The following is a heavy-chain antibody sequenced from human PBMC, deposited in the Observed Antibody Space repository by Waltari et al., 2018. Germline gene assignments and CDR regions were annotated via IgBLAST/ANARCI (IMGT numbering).Heavy chain of an antibody. J-gene: IGHJ4*02. Sequence: EVQLVESGGGLVQPGRSLRLSCTASGFTFGDYAMSWFRQAPGKGLEWVGFIRSKADGGTTEYAASVKGRFTISRDDSKSIAYLQMNSLKTEDTAVYYCTRGDFSDYWGQGTLVTVSS. CDR3: TRGDFSDY. CDR2: IRSKADGGTT. V-gene: IGHV3-49*03. CDR1: GFTFGDYA.